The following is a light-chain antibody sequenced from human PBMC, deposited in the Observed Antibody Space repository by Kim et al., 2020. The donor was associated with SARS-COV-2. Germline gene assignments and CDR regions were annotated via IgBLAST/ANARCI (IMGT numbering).Light chain of an antibody. V-gene: IGKV3-20*01. CDR3: QQYARSPWT. J-gene: IGKJ1*01. CDR1: QSVTSDY. CDR2: GAS. Sequence: EIVLTQSPGTLSLSPGDRATLSCRASQSVTSDYLGWYQQKAGQTPRLLVYGASSRATGIPDRFSGSGSGTDFTLTISSLEPEDFAVYYCQQYARSPWTFGQGTKVDIK.